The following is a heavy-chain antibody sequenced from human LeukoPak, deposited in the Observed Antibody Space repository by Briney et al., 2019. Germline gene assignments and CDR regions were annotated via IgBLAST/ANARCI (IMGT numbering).Heavy chain of an antibody. Sequence: PGGSLRLSCAASGFTFSSYGMHWVRQAPGKGLEWVAFIRYDGSNKYYADSVKGRFTISRDNSKNTLYLQMNSLRAEDTAVYYCAKPSLYYYDTSGYYRYWYFDLWAVAPWSLSPQ. CDR2: IRYDGSNK. CDR3: AKPSLYYYDTSGYYRYWYFDL. D-gene: IGHD3-22*01. CDR1: GFTFSSYG. J-gene: IGHJ2*01. V-gene: IGHV3-30*02.